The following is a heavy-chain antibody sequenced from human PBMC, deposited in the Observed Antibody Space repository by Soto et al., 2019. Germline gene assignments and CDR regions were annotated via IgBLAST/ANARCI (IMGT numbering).Heavy chain of an antibody. CDR2: IYYSGST. Sequence: SETLSLTCSVSGGSISSSSYFWGWIRQPPGKGLEWIGSIYYSGSTYYNPSLKSRVTISVDTSKNQFSLKLSSVTAADTAVYYCARAVVRGVIGYYFDYWGQGTLVTVSS. V-gene: IGHV4-39*07. CDR1: GGSISSSSYF. J-gene: IGHJ4*02. D-gene: IGHD3-10*01. CDR3: ARAVVRGVIGYYFDY.